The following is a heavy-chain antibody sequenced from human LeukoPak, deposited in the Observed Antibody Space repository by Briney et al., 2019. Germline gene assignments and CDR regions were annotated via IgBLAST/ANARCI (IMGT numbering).Heavy chain of an antibody. CDR2: IYYSGST. CDR3: ARAWGGDILTGYSGKRAEFDY. J-gene: IGHJ4*02. CDR1: GGSISSSSYY. Sequence: SETLSLTCTVSGGSISSSSYYWGWIRQPPGKGLEWIGSIYYSGSTYYNPSLKSRVTISVDTSKSQFSLKLSSVTAADTAVYYCARAWGGDILTGYSGKRAEFDYWGQGTLVTVSS. D-gene: IGHD3-9*01. V-gene: IGHV4-39*01.